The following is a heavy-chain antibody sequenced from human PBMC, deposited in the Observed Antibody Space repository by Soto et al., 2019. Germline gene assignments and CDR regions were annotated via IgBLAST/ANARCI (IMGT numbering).Heavy chain of an antibody. CDR1: GGSITSSSYY. CDR3: ATQEVGGSYVYTFDP. J-gene: IGHJ5*02. V-gene: IGHV4-39*02. Sequence: QLHLRESGPGLVKPSETLSLTCTVSGGSITSSSYYWGWIRQPPGKGLEWIGSIYYSGSTYYNPCHKSRVTLSVDTSKNHFSLKLSSVTAEDTAVYYCATQEVGGSYVYTFDPWGQGTLVTVSS. CDR2: IYYSGST. D-gene: IGHD1-26*01.